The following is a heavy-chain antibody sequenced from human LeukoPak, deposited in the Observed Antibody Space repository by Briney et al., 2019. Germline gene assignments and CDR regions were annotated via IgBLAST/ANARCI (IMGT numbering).Heavy chain of an antibody. CDR2: VKQDGSTK. D-gene: IGHD6-13*01. V-gene: IGHV3-7*01. Sequence: PGGSLRLSCAASGFTFSSYWMHWVRQAPGKGLEWVANVKQDGSTKYYMDSVKGRFTISRDNAKNSLYLQMNSLRAEDTAVYLCARSIGAAGSYWGQGTLVTVSS. CDR3: ARSIGAAGSY. CDR1: GFTFSSYW. J-gene: IGHJ4*02.